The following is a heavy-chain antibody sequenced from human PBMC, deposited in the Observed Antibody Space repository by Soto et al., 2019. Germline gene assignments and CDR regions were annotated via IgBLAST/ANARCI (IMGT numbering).Heavy chain of an antibody. V-gene: IGHV4-30-4*01. Sequence: QVQLQESGPGLVKPSQTLSLTCSVSGGSISSGDYCWSWIRQPPGKGLEWNGYSYYSGNTFYNPSLKSRISLSGDTSRNKFSQKLSSVPAADTAVYYCARSYYDRSAFWYFDLWGRGTLVTVSA. CDR1: GGSISSGDYC. CDR3: ARSYYDRSAFWYFDL. D-gene: IGHD3-22*01. J-gene: IGHJ2*01. CDR2: SYYSGNT.